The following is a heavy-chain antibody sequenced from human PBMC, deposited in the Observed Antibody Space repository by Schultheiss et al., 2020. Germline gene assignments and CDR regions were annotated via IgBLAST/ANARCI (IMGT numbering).Heavy chain of an antibody. CDR2: ASHSATT. Sequence: SQTLSLTCTVSGGSISSGSYYWSWIRQPPGKGLEWIGFASHSATTNLNPSLKSRVTISVDTSKNQFSLKLSSVTAADTAVYYCARFYGGNWFDPWGQGTLVTVSS. V-gene: IGHV4-61*01. CDR3: ARFYGGNWFDP. CDR1: GGSISSGSYY. J-gene: IGHJ5*02. D-gene: IGHD4-23*01.